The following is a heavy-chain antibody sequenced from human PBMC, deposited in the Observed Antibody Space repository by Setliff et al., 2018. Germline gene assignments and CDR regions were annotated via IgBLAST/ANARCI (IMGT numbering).Heavy chain of an antibody. Sequence: SETLSLTCAVYGESFSGYFWSWIRQTPEKGLEWIGEISHSGNTNYNPSFKSRVTISVDTSKNQFSLKLRSVTAADTAVYYCASPRLSYYDNGAFPSDAFDLWGQGTMVTVSS. CDR1: GESFSGYF. CDR2: ISHSGNT. V-gene: IGHV4-34*01. CDR3: ASPRLSYYDNGAFPSDAFDL. D-gene: IGHD3-22*01. J-gene: IGHJ3*01.